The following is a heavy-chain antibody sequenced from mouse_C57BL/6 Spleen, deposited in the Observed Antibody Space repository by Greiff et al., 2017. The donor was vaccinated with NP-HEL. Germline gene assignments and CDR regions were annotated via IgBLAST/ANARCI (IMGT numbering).Heavy chain of an antibody. CDR1: GFTFSSYG. V-gene: IGHV5-6*01. J-gene: IGHJ2*01. CDR2: ISSGGSYT. Sequence: EVMLVESGGDLVKPGGSLKLSCAASGFTFSSYGMSWVRQTPDKRLEWVATISSGGSYTYYPDSVKGRFTISRDNAKNTLYLQMSSLKSEDTAMYYCARQYGSSSYYFDYWGQGTTLTVSS. CDR3: ARQYGSSSYYFDY. D-gene: IGHD1-1*01.